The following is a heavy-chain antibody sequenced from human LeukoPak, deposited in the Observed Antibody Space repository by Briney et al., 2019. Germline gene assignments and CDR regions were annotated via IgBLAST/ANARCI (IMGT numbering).Heavy chain of an antibody. D-gene: IGHD3-22*01. CDR1: GYSISSGYY. CDR2: IYHSGSA. V-gene: IGHV4-38-2*01. Sequence: PSETLSLTCAVTGYSISSGYYWGWILQPPGKGLEWIGSIYHSGSAYYNPSLKSRVTISVDTSKNQFSLKLSSVTAADTAVYYCASRLWYDSSGYYFLYFDYWGQGTLVTVSS. J-gene: IGHJ4*02. CDR3: ASRLWYDSSGYYFLYFDY.